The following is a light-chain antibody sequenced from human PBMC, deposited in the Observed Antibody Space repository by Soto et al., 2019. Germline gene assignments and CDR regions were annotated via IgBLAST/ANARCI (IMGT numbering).Light chain of an antibody. V-gene: IGLV1-44*01. J-gene: IGLJ3*02. Sequence: QSVLTQPPSASETPGQRVTISCSGSSSNIESNTVNWYQQLPGTAPKLLIYSNNQRPSGVPDRLSGSKSGTSASLAISGLQSEDEADYYCATWDDSLNAWVFGGGTQLTVL. CDR2: SNN. CDR3: ATWDDSLNAWV. CDR1: SSNIESNT.